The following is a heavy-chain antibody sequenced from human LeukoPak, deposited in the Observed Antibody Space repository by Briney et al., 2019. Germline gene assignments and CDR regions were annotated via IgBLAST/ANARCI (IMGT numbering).Heavy chain of an antibody. CDR2: INWDAGTT. Sequence: GGSLRLSCAASGLIFDDHAMSWVRQAPGKGLGGGAGINWDAGTTVYRGSVKGRFTISRDNAKNSLYLQMNSLRAEDTALYYCARDSGNNWDANYFDAWGQGTLVTVSS. J-gene: IGHJ5*02. CDR3: ARDSGNNWDANYFDA. CDR1: GLIFDDHA. V-gene: IGHV3-20*04. D-gene: IGHD1-1*01.